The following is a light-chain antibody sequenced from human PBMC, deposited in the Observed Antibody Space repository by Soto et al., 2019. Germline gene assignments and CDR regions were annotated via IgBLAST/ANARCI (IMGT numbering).Light chain of an antibody. CDR1: QSVSSY. CDR2: DAS. V-gene: IGKV3-11*01. J-gene: IGKJ3*01. Sequence: EIVLTQSPATLSLSPGERATLSCRASQSVSSYLAWYQQKPGQAPRLLIYDASNRATGIPARFSGGGSGTDFTITISSLEPDDFAVYYCQQRSNGRFTFGPGTRVDIK. CDR3: QQRSNGRFT.